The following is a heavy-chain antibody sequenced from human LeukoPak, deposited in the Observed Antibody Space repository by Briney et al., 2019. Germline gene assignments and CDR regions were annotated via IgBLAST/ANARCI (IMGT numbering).Heavy chain of an antibody. V-gene: IGHV3-23*01. CDR1: GFTFSSYA. Sequence: GGSLRLSCAASGFTFSSYAMSWVGQAPGKGVEWVSAISGSGGSTYYGDCVKGRFTISIDNSKNTLYLQMNSLRAEDTAVYYCAKGISVWYGDYVDYWGQGTLVTVSS. CDR2: ISGSGGST. D-gene: IGHD3-10*01. CDR3: AKGISVWYGDYVDY. J-gene: IGHJ4*02.